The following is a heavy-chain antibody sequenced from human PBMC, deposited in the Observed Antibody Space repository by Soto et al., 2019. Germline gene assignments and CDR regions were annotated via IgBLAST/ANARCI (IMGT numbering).Heavy chain of an antibody. D-gene: IGHD4-17*01. V-gene: IGHV4-59*08. CDR3: VRHAPWSTVTEYYFDY. Sequence: SETLSLTCTVSGGSISSYYWSWIRQPPGKGLEWIGYIYYSGSTNYNPSLKSRVTISVDTSKNQFSLKLSSVTAADTAVYYCVRHAPWSTVTEYYFDYWGQGTLVTVSS. CDR2: IYYSGST. CDR1: GGSISSYY. J-gene: IGHJ4*02.